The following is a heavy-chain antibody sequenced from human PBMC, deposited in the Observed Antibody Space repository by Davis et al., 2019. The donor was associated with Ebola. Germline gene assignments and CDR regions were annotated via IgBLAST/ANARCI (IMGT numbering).Heavy chain of an antibody. Sequence: SETLSLTCTVSGGSISSYYWSWIRQPPGQVLDWIGYIYYSGSTNYNPSLKSRVTISVDTSKNQFSLKLSSVTAADTAVYYCARAYQLLGWFDPWGQGTLVTVSS. CDR3: ARAYQLLGWFDP. D-gene: IGHD2-2*01. V-gene: IGHV4-59*12. CDR2: IYYSGST. J-gene: IGHJ5*02. CDR1: GGSISSYY.